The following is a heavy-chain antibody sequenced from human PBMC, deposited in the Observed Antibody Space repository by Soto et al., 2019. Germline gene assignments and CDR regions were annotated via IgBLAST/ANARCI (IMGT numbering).Heavy chain of an antibody. Sequence: QVQLVQSGAEVKKPGASVKVSCKASGYTFTSYGISWVRQAPGKGLEWMGWISAYNCNTHYAQKLQGRVTMTTDTSTSTAYMELRSLRSDATAVYYCERGRDYLYACDIWGQGTMFTVSS. CDR3: ERGRDYLYACDI. CDR1: GYTFTSYG. CDR2: ISAYNCNT. V-gene: IGHV1-18*01. J-gene: IGHJ3*02. D-gene: IGHD4-17*01.